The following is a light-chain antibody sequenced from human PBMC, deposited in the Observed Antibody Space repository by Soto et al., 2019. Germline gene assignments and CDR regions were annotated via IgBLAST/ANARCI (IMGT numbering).Light chain of an antibody. J-gene: IGKJ1*01. CDR2: GAS. Sequence: EIPMTQSPSSLSASVGDRVTITCRASQGISNYLAWYQQKPGKVPQLLIYGASTLQSGVPSRLSGSGSGTDFTLIINSLQPEDVGTYYCQEDDSAPWTFGQGTKVEI. CDR1: QGISNY. CDR3: QEDDSAPWT. V-gene: IGKV1-27*01.